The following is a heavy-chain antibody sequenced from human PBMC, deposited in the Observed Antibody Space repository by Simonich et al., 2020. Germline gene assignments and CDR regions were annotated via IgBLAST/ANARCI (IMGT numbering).Heavy chain of an antibody. D-gene: IGHD4-17*01. V-gene: IGHV3-30*18. CDR3: AKESTVSRWDYYYGMDV. CDR2: IWYDGSNK. CDR1: GFTFSSYG. J-gene: IGHJ6*02. Sequence: QVQLVESGGGVVQPGRSLRLSCAASGFTFSSYGMHWVRQAPGKGLEWVAVIWYDGSNKYDADSVKGRFTISRDNSKNTLYLQMNSMRAEGTAMYYCAKESTVSRWDYYYGMDVWGQGTTVTVSS.